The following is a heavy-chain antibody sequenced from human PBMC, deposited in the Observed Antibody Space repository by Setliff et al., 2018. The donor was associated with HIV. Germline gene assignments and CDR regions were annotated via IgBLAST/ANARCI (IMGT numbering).Heavy chain of an antibody. CDR3: ARGRLSWSPDF. J-gene: IGHJ4*02. CDR1: GYTFTNYD. V-gene: IGHV1-8*02. Sequence: ASVKVSCKASGYTFTNYDINWVRQSPGQGLEWLGWMNPNSGRAGSAQMFQGRLTMTRNTSTSTAYMELSSLTSDDTAIYYCARGRLSWSPDFWGQGTLVTVSS. CDR2: MNPNSGRA.